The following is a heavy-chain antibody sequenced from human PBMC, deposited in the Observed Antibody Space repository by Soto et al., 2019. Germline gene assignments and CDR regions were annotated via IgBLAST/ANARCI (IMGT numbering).Heavy chain of an antibody. D-gene: IGHD5-18*01. Sequence: QVQLQQWGAGLLKPSETLSLTCAVYGGYFSGYYWSWIRQPPGKGLEWIGEINHSGSTNYNPSLKGRVTISVDTYKNQLSLKLSSVTAADTAVYYCARGRMWIQHDYWGQGTRVTVSS. V-gene: IGHV4-34*01. CDR3: ARGRMWIQHDY. CDR2: INHSGST. CDR1: GGYFSGYY. J-gene: IGHJ4*02.